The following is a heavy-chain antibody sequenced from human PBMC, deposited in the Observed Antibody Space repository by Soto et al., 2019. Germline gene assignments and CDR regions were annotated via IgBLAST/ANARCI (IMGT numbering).Heavy chain of an antibody. CDR2: IYPGDSDT. V-gene: IGHV5-51*01. CDR1: GYSFTSYW. Sequence: PGESLKISCKGSGYSFTSYWIGWVRQMPGKGLEWMGIIYPGDSDTRYSPFFQGQVTISADKSISTAYLQWSSLKASDTAMYYCARLGGDTAMGLNWYYGMDVWGQGTTVTVSS. D-gene: IGHD5-18*01. J-gene: IGHJ6*02. CDR3: ARLGGDTAMGLNWYYGMDV.